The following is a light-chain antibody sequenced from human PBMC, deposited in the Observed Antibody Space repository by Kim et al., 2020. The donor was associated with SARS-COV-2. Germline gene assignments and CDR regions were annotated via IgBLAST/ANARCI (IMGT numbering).Light chain of an antibody. CDR2: EGS. CDR3: CSYAGSNWV. V-gene: IGLV2-23*01. CDR1: GSDVGSYNL. Sequence: PGQSITISCPGTGSDVGSYNLVSWDQQYPGKAPKLMIYEGSKRPSGVSNRFSGSKSGNTASLTISGLQAEDEADYYCCSYAGSNWVFGGGTQLTVL. J-gene: IGLJ3*02.